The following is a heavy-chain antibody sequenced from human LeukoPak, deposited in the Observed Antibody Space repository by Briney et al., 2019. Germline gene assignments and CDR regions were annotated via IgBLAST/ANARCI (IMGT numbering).Heavy chain of an antibody. V-gene: IGHV3-49*04. Sequence: PGGSLRLSCAASGFTVSDSYMTWVRQAPGKGLEWVGFIRSKAYGGTTEYAASVKGRFTISRDDSKSIAYLQMNSLKTEDTAVYYCTRVAPGIVDTAMVFDYWGQGTLVTVSS. J-gene: IGHJ4*02. D-gene: IGHD5-18*01. CDR1: GFTVSDSY. CDR3: TRVAPGIVDTAMVFDY. CDR2: IRSKAYGGTT.